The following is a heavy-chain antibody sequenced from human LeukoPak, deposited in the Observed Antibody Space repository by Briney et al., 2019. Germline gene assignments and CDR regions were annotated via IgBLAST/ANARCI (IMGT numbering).Heavy chain of an antibody. Sequence: GASVKVSCKASGGTFSSYAISWVRQAPGQGLEWMGGIIPIFGTANYAQKFQGRVTITTDESTSTAYMVLSSLRSEDTAVYYCATHIVVVTAPTLYAFDIWGQGTMVTVSS. D-gene: IGHD2-21*02. J-gene: IGHJ3*02. CDR2: IIPIFGTA. V-gene: IGHV1-69*05. CDR3: ATHIVVVTAPTLYAFDI. CDR1: GGTFSSYA.